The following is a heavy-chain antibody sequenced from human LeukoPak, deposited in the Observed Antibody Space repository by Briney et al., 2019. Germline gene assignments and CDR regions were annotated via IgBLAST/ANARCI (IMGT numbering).Heavy chain of an antibody. CDR1: GFTFSNAW. CDR3: TTGGSIQLWSTYYMDV. D-gene: IGHD5-18*01. J-gene: IGHJ6*03. Sequence: GGSLRLSCAASGFTFSNAWMSWVRQAPGKGLEWVGRIKSKTDGGTTDYAAPVKGRFTISRDDSKNTLYLRMNSLKTEDTAVYYCTTGGSIQLWSTYYMDVWGKGTTVTVSS. CDR2: IKSKTDGGTT. V-gene: IGHV3-15*01.